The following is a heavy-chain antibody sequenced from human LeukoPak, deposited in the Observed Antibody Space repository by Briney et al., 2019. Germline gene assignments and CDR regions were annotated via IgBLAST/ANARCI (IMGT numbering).Heavy chain of an antibody. Sequence: SETLSLTCTVYGGSISSSSYYWGWIRQPPGKGLEWIGSIYYSGSTYYNPSLKSRVTISVDTSKNQFSLKLSSVTAADTAVYYCARLTAAFDYWSQGTLVTVSS. CDR3: ARLTAAFDY. V-gene: IGHV4-39*01. D-gene: IGHD2-15*01. CDR1: GGSISSSSYY. CDR2: IYYSGST. J-gene: IGHJ4*02.